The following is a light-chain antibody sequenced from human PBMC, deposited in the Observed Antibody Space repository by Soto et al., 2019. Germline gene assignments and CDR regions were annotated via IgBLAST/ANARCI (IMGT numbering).Light chain of an antibody. J-gene: IGLJ1*01. CDR1: SSNIGSNY. Sequence: SVRTQPPATSGTPGQSVTISCSGSSSNIGSNYVYWYQQLPGTAPKLLIYRNNQRPSGVPDRFSGSKSGTSASLAISGLRSEDEADYYCAAWDDSLSGLYVFGTGTRSPS. CDR2: RNN. CDR3: AAWDDSLSGLYV. V-gene: IGLV1-47*01.